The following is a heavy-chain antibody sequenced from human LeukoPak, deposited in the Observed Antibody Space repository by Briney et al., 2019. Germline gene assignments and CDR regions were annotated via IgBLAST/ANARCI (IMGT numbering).Heavy chain of an antibody. J-gene: IGHJ4*02. CDR2: IIPILGIA. V-gene: IGHV1-69*04. Sequence: SVKVSCKASGGTFSSYTISWVRQAPGQGLEWMGRIIPILGIANYAQKFQGRVTITADKSTSTAYMELSSLRSEDTAVYYCARDSSGIAARQAYIDYGGQGTLVTVPS. CDR1: GGTFSSYT. CDR3: ARDSSGIAARQAYIDY. D-gene: IGHD6-6*01.